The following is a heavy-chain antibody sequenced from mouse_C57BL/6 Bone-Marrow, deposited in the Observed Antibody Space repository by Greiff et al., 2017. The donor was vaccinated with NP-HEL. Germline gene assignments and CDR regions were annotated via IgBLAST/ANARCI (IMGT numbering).Heavy chain of an antibody. CDR2: ISGGGGNT. CDR1: GFTFSSYT. D-gene: IGHD1-1*01. J-gene: IGHJ3*01. CDR3: ARPITTVVAPFAY. V-gene: IGHV5-9*01. Sequence: EVKLMESGGGLVKPGGSLKLSCAASGFTFSSYTMSWVRQTPEKRLEWVATISGGGGNTYYPDSVKGRFTISRDNAKNTLYLQMSSLRSEDTALYYCARPITTVVAPFAYWGQGTLVTVSA.